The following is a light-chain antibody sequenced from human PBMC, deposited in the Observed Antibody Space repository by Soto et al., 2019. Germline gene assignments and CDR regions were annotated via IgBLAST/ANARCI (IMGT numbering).Light chain of an antibody. Sequence: QSVLTQPPSVSGAPGQRVTISCTGSSSNIGAGYDVHWYQQLPGTAPKLLIYGNSNRPSGVPDRFSGSKSGTSASLAITGLQAGDGAHYYRQSYDSSSWVFGGGTKVTVL. CDR1: SSNIGAGYD. CDR2: GNS. CDR3: QSYDSSSWV. J-gene: IGLJ3*02. V-gene: IGLV1-40*01.